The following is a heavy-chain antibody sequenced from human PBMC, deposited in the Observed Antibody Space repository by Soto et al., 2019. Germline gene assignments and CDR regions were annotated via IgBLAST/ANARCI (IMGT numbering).Heavy chain of an antibody. CDR3: ARDIDFGY. CDR2: TYYRSKWYN. Sequence: SQTLSLTCSISGDSVSSNSAGWNWLRQSPSRGLEWLGRTYYRSKWYNEYAVSVKSRITINPDTSRNQISLQLNSVTPEDTAVYYCARDIDFGYWGRGTQVTVSS. V-gene: IGHV6-1*01. CDR1: GDSVSSNSAG. D-gene: IGHD3-3*01. J-gene: IGHJ4*02.